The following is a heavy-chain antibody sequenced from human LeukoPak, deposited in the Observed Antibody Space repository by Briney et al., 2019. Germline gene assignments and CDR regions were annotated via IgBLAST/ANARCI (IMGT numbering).Heavy chain of an antibody. CDR1: GFTFSSYW. CDR2: IKQDGSEK. Sequence: PGGSLRLSCAASGFTFSSYWMSWVRQAPGKGLEWVANIKQDGSEKYYMDSVKGRFTISRDNAKNSLYLQMNSLRAEDTAVYYCAKEYNSGSYRALDYWGQGTLVTVSS. CDR3: AKEYNSGSYRALDY. D-gene: IGHD1-26*01. V-gene: IGHV3-7*01. J-gene: IGHJ4*02.